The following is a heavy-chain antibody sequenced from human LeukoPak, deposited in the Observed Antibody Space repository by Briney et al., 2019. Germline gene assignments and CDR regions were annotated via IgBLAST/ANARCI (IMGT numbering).Heavy chain of an antibody. J-gene: IGHJ4*02. CDR3: ARQTGSGLFILP. CDR2: IYYSGNT. V-gene: IGHV4-39*01. CDR1: GVSNSSSNSC. D-gene: IGHD3/OR15-3a*01. Sequence: SETLSLTCTVSGVSNSSSNSCWGWIRQPPGKGLEWIGSIYYSGNTYYNASLKSQVSISIDTSKNQFSLRLTSVTAADTAVYYCARQTGSGLFILPGGQGTLVTVSS.